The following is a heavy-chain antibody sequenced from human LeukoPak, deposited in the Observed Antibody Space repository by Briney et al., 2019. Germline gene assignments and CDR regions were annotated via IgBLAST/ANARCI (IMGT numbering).Heavy chain of an antibody. CDR1: GFTLSSYA. CDR2: ISYDGSNK. J-gene: IGHJ3*02. Sequence: GGSLRLSCAASGFTLSSYAMHWVRQAPGKGLEWVAVISYDGSNKYYADSVKGRFTISRDNSKNTLYLQMNSLRAEDTAVYYCARAVTTAAFDIWGQGTMVTVSS. V-gene: IGHV3-30-3*01. D-gene: IGHD4-17*01. CDR3: ARAVTTAAFDI.